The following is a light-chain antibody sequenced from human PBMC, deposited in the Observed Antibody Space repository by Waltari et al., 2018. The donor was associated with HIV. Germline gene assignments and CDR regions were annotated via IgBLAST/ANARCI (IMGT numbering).Light chain of an antibody. Sequence: QSALTQPASVSGSPGQSITISCTGTSSDVGGYNYVSWYQQHPGKAPKLMIYEVTNRPSGVSNRFSGSKSGNTASLTISGLQVEDEADYYCSSYTSISLEIFGGGTKLTVL. J-gene: IGLJ2*01. CDR3: SSYTSISLEI. CDR1: SSDVGGYNY. V-gene: IGLV2-14*03. CDR2: EVT.